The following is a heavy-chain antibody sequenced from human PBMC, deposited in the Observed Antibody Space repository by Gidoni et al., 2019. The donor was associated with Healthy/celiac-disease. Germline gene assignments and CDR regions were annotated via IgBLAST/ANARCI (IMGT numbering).Heavy chain of an antibody. Sequence: QLQLQESGPGLVKPSETLSLTCTVPGGSISSSSYYWGWIRQPPGKGLEWIGCIYYSGSTYYNPSLKSRVTISVDTSKNQFSLKLSSVTAADTAVYYCASQTTYYYDSSGYFWGQGTLVTVSS. D-gene: IGHD3-22*01. CDR3: ASQTTYYYDSSGYF. V-gene: IGHV4-39*01. CDR1: GGSISSSSYY. CDR2: IYYSGST. J-gene: IGHJ4*02.